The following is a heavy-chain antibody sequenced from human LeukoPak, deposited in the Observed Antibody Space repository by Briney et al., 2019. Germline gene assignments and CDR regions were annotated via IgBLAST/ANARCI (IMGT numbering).Heavy chain of an antibody. V-gene: IGHV4-39*01. CDR2: IYYSGST. D-gene: IGHD6-13*01. Sequence: SETLSLTCTVSGGSISSSSYYWGWIRQPPGKGLEWIGRIYYSGSTYYNPSLKSRVTISVDTSKNHFSVKLSSVTAADTAVYYCARHFIAAAATEYNWFDPWGQGTLVTVSS. CDR3: ARHFIAAAATEYNWFDP. J-gene: IGHJ5*02. CDR1: GGSISSSSYY.